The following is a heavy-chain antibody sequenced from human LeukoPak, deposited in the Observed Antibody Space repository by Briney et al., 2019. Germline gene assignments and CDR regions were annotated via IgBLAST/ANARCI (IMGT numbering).Heavy chain of an antibody. CDR1: GYTFSSYG. CDR2: ISAYNGNT. V-gene: IGHV1-18*01. Sequence: ASVKVSCKASGYTFSSYGISWVRQAPGQGLEWMGWISAYNGNTNFAQEFQGRVTMTTDTSTSTASMELRSLRSDDTAVYYCVRSSQRHPRYHFDYWGQGTLVTVSS. CDR3: VRSSQRHPRYHFDY. D-gene: IGHD2-2*02. J-gene: IGHJ4*02.